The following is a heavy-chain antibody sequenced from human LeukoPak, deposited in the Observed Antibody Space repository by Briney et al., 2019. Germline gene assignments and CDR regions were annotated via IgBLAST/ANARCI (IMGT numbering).Heavy chain of an antibody. V-gene: IGHV3-66*01. CDR1: GFTVSSNY. CDR2: IYSGGST. CDR3: ARISGSYYFDY. Sequence: GGSLRLSCAASGFTVSSNYMSWVRQAPGKGLEWVSVIYSGGSTYYADSVKGRFTISRDNSKNTLYLQMNSLRAEDTAVYYCARISGSYYFDYWGQGTLVTVSS. J-gene: IGHJ4*02. D-gene: IGHD1-26*01.